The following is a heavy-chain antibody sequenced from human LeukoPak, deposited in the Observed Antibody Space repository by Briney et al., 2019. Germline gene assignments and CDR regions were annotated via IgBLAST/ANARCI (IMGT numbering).Heavy chain of an antibody. J-gene: IGHJ4*02. D-gene: IGHD2-2*01. Sequence: PSQTLSLTCTVSGGSISSGGHYWGWIRQPPGKGLEWIGSMYYSGGTYYNPSLKSRVTISMETSKNQFSLKLNSVTAADTAVYYCARLVRYCSTDTCYPFDYWGQGTLVTVSS. CDR1: GGSISSGGHY. V-gene: IGHV4-39*01. CDR2: MYYSGGT. CDR3: ARLVRYCSTDTCYPFDY.